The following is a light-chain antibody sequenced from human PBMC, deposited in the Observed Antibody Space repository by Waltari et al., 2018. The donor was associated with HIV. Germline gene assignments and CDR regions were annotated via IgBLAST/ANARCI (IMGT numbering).Light chain of an antibody. CDR3: MQALQTPRT. CDR2: LGS. CDR1: QSLLHSNGYNY. V-gene: IGKV2-28*01. J-gene: IGKJ1*01. Sequence: DIVMTQSPLSLPVTPGEPASISCRSSQSLLHSNGYNYLDWYLQKPGQSPQLLIHLGSNRASWVPDRFSGSGSGTDFTLKISRVEADDVGVYYCMQALQTPRTFGQGTRVEIK.